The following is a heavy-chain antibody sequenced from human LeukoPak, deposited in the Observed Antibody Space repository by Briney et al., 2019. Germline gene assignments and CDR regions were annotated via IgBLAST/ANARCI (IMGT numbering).Heavy chain of an antibody. CDR2: IYYSGST. J-gene: IGHJ4*02. V-gene: IGHV4-59*01. CDR3: ARARYYYGSGSYLDY. CDR1: GGSISSYY. D-gene: IGHD3-10*01. Sequence: SETLSLTCTVSGGSISSYYWSWIRQPPGKGLEWIGYIYYSGSTNYNPSLKSRVTISVDTSKNQFSLKLSSVTAADTAVYYCARARYYYGSGSYLDYWGQGTLVTVSS.